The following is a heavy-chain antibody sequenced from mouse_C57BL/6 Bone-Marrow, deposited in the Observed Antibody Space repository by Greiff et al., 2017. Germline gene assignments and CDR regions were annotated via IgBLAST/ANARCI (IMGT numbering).Heavy chain of an antibody. CDR3: ARDDSYDSPLGY. V-gene: IGHV1-81*01. CDR1: GYTFTSYG. CDR2: IYPRSGNT. D-gene: IGHD2-12*01. J-gene: IGHJ3*01. Sequence: VKLQESGAELARPGASVKLSCKASGYTFTSYGISWVKQRTGQGLEWIGEIYPRSGNTYYNEKFKGKATLTADKSSSTAYMQLRSLTSEDSAVYFCARDDSYDSPLGYWGQGTLVTVSA.